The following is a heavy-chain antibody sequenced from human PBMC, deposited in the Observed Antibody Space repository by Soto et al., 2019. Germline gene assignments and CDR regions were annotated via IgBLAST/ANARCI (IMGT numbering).Heavy chain of an antibody. V-gene: IGHV3-21*06. CDR2: ISSTTNYI. Sequence: PGGPLRLSCAASGSTFTGYSMTWVRQAPGKGLEWVSSISSTTNYIYYGDSMKGRFTISRDNAKNSLYLEMNSLRAEDTAVYYCARESEDLTSNFDYWGQGTLVTVSS. CDR3: ARESEDLTSNFDY. J-gene: IGHJ4*02. CDR1: GSTFTGYS.